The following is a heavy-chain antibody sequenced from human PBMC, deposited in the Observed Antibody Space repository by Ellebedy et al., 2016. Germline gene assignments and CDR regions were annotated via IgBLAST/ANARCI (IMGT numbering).Heavy chain of an antibody. D-gene: IGHD5-18*01. J-gene: IGHJ6*02. CDR2: IYYSGST. CDR1: GGSISSYY. Sequence: SETLSLTXTVSGGSISSYYWSWIRQPPGKGLEWIGYIYYSGSTNYNPSLKSRVTISVDTSKNQFSLKLSSVTAADTAVYYCARGGYSYGFKLYYYYGMDVWGQGTTVTVSS. V-gene: IGHV4-59*01. CDR3: ARGGYSYGFKLYYYYGMDV.